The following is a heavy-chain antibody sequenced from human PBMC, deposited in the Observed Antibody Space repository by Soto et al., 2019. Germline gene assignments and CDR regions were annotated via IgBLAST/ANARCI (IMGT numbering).Heavy chain of an antibody. J-gene: IGHJ4*02. Sequence: PGESLKISCVVTGFTFSSFSMNWVRQAPGKGLEWVSHISSSSTNIYYADSVKGRFTISRDNAKNTLYLQMNSLRAEDTAVYYCAKDQTSGDSGYDYLSYFDYWGQGTLVT. CDR3: AKDQTSGDSGYDYLSYFDY. V-gene: IGHV3-21*05. D-gene: IGHD5-12*01. CDR2: ISSSSTNI. CDR1: GFTFSSFS.